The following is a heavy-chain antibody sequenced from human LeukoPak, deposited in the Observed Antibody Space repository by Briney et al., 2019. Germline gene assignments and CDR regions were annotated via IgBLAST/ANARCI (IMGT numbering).Heavy chain of an antibody. CDR3: ARDNTMVRGVFDY. Sequence: GGSLRLSCAASGFTFNAYGLHWVRQAPGEGLEWVANIKQDGSEKYYLDSVKGRFTISRDNAKNSLYLQVNSLRAEDTALYYCARDNTMVRGVFDYWGQGTLVTVSS. CDR1: GFTFNAYG. CDR2: IKQDGSEK. J-gene: IGHJ4*02. D-gene: IGHD3-10*01. V-gene: IGHV3-7*03.